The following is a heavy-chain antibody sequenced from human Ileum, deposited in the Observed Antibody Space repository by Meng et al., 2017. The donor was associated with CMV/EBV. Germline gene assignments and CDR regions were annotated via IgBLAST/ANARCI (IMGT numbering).Heavy chain of an antibody. D-gene: IGHD3-10*01. CDR1: GGSISSGDYW. CDR3: ARAVAGWYFDL. CDR2: ISYSGST. J-gene: IGHJ2*01. Sequence: HVHQQEPGPVLLHPSQPLSHTCTVSGGSISSGDYWWSGIRQPPGMGMEWIGYISYSGSTYYNPSLRSRVTVSVDTSNNQFSLDLRSGTAADTAVYYCARAVAGWYFDLWGRGTLVTVSS. V-gene: IGHV4-30-4*08.